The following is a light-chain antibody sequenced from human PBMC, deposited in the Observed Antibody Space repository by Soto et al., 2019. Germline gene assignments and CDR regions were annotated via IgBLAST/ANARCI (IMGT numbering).Light chain of an antibody. Sequence: EIVMTQSPATLSVSPGERVTLSCMARQSVSSNLAWYQQKPGQAPRLLIYGASTRATGIPARFSGSGSGTEFTLTISSLQSEDFAVYYCQQYNNWPHTFGGGTKVEIK. CDR1: QSVSSN. V-gene: IGKV3-15*01. J-gene: IGKJ4*01. CDR2: GAS. CDR3: QQYNNWPHT.